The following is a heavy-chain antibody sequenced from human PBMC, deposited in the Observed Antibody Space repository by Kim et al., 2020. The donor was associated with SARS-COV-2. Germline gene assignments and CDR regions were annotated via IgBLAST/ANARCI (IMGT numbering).Heavy chain of an antibody. CDR1: GGSFSGYY. D-gene: IGHD2-2*02. Sequence: SETLSLTCAVYGGSFSGYYWSWIRQPPGKGLEWIGEINHSGSTNYNPSLKSRVTISVDTSKNQFSLKLSSVTAADTAVYYCARGPAPAGYCSSTSCYTKGYYFDYWGQGTLVTVSS. CDR3: ARGPAPAGYCSSTSCYTKGYYFDY. J-gene: IGHJ4*02. V-gene: IGHV4-34*01. CDR2: INHSGST.